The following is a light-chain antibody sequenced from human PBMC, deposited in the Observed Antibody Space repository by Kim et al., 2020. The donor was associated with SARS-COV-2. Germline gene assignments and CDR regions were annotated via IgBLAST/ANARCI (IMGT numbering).Light chain of an antibody. Sequence: GQRVTISCSGSSSNSGSNYVYWYQQRPGTAPKLLIYRNNQRPSGVPDRFSGSKSGTSASLAISGLRSEDEADYYCAAWDDSLSGWVFGGGTKLTVL. CDR3: AAWDDSLSGWV. CDR2: RNN. J-gene: IGLJ3*02. V-gene: IGLV1-47*01. CDR1: SSNSGSNY.